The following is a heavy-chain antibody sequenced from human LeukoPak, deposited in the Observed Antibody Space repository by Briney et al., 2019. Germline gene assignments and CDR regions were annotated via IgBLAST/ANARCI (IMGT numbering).Heavy chain of an antibody. CDR1: GFTFSSYS. D-gene: IGHD2-2*02. V-gene: IGHV3-21*01. Sequence: GGSLRLSCAASGFTFSSYSMNWVRQAPGKGLEWVSSISSSSSYIYYADSVKGRFTISRDNAKNSLYLQMNSLRAEDTAVYYCARDLCSSTSCYTGHDYWGQGTLVTVSS. J-gene: IGHJ4*02. CDR2: ISSSSSYI. CDR3: ARDLCSSTSCYTGHDY.